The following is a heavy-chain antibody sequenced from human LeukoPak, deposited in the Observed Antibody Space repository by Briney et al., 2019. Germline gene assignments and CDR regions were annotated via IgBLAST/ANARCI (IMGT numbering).Heavy chain of an antibody. V-gene: IGHV3-30-3*01. CDR2: ISYDGSNK. D-gene: IGHD3-10*01. Sequence: GGSLRLSCAASGFTFSSYAMHWVRQAPGKGLEWVAVISYDGSNKYYADSVKGRFTISRDNSKNTLYLQMNSLRAEDTAVYYCAKGYYGSGSYYYYYMDVWGKGTTVTVSS. CDR1: GFTFSSYA. J-gene: IGHJ6*03. CDR3: AKGYYGSGSYYYYYMDV.